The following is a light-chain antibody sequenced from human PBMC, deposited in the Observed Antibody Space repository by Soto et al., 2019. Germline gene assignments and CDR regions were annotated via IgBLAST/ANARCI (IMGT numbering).Light chain of an antibody. J-gene: IGKJ1*01. CDR3: QQYGSSPWT. CDR2: GAS. CDR1: QSVSSSY. Sequence: IVLTQSPGTLSVSPGERATLSCVASQSVSSSYLAWYKQKPGQAPRLIIYGASSRATGIPDRFSGSGSGTEFTLTISRLEPEDFEVYYCQQYGSSPWTFGQGTKVDIK. V-gene: IGKV3-20*01.